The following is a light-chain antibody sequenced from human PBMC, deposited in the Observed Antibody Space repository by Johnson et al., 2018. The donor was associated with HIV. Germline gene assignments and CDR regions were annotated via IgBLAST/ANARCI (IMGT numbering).Light chain of an antibody. CDR1: SSNVGSSF. CDR3: GTWDTSLSAGV. J-gene: IGLJ1*01. V-gene: IGLV1-51*01. Sequence: QSVLTQPPSVSAAPGQTVTISCSGSSSNVGSSFVSWYRQVPGTAPKLLIYDNNKRPSGIPDRFSGSTSGTSATLGITGLQTGDEADYYCGTWDTSLSAGVFGPGTKVSVL. CDR2: DNN.